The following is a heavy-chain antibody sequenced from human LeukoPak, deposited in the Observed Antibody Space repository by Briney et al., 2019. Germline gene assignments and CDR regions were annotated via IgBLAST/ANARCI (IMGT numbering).Heavy chain of an antibody. D-gene: IGHD6-6*01. Sequence: GASVKVSCKASGGTFSSYAISWVRQAPGQGLEWMGGIIPIFGTANYAQKFQGRVTIPADESTSTAYMELSSLRSEDTAVYYCARGAARRLNWFDPWGQGTLVTVSS. J-gene: IGHJ5*02. CDR2: IIPIFGTA. CDR1: GGTFSSYA. V-gene: IGHV1-69*13. CDR3: ARGAARRLNWFDP.